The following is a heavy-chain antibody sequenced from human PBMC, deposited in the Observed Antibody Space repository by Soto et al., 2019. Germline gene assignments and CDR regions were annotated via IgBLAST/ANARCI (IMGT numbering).Heavy chain of an antibody. CDR2: ISGSGGST. V-gene: IGHV3-23*01. CDR1: GFTFSSYA. Sequence: GGSLRLSCAASGFTFSSYAMSWVRQAPGKGLEWVSAISGSGGSTYYADSVKGRFTISRDNSKNTLYLQMNSLRAEDTAVYYSATHQTTVTMLGPGVWGPLDYWGKGTLVTVSS. CDR3: ATHQTTVTMLGPGVWGPLDY. D-gene: IGHD4-17*01. J-gene: IGHJ4*02.